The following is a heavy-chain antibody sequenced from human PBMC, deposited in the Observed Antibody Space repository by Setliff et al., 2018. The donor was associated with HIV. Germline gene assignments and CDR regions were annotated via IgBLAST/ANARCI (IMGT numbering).Heavy chain of an antibody. CDR2: IYYTGIS. Sequence: PSETLSLTCTVSGDSVSSNSYFWGWIRQPPGRGLDWIASIYYTGISYYNPSLKSRVTISLDTSKNQFSLRLSSVTAADTAVYFCARSTRRVRSTVRDHYYYFMDVWGKGTTVTVSS. CDR3: ARSTRRVRSTVRDHYYYFMDV. J-gene: IGHJ6*03. CDR1: GDSVSSNSYF. D-gene: IGHD1-26*01. V-gene: IGHV4-39*07.